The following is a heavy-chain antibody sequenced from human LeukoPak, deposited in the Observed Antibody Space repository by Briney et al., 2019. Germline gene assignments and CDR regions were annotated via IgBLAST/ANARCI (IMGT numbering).Heavy chain of an antibody. CDR3: ARDRGNYFDY. V-gene: IGHV4-59*01. J-gene: IGHJ4*02. CDR2: ISYSGTT. CDR1: GGSISSYY. Sequence: KPSETLSLTCTVSGGSISSYYWSWIRQPPGKGLEWIEYISYSGTTNYNPSLKSRVTISVAPSKNQFSLKLRSVTAPDTAVYYCARDRGNYFDYWGQGTLVTVSS. D-gene: IGHD6-13*01.